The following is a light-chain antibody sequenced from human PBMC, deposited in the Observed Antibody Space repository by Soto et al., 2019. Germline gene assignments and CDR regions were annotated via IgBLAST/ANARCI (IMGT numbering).Light chain of an antibody. J-gene: IGKJ1*01. CDR1: QSISSY. CDR3: QQRYSTPLT. CDR2: AAS. V-gene: IGKV1-39*01. Sequence: DIQMTQSPSSLSAFVGDRVTITCRASQSISSYLNWYQQKPGKAPKLLINAASSLQSGVPSRFSSSGSGTDFTLTISSLQPEDFATYYCQQRYSTPLTFGQGTKVEIK.